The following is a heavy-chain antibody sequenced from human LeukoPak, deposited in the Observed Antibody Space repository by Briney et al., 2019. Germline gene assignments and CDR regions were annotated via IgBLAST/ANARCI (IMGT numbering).Heavy chain of an antibody. Sequence: SVKVSCKASGGTFSSYAISWVRQAPGQGLEWMGGIIPIFGTANYAQKFQGRVTITADESTSTAYMELSSLRSEDTAVYYCARFCGGDCSDYYYYGMDVWGQGTTVTVSS. J-gene: IGHJ6*02. V-gene: IGHV1-69*13. CDR1: GGTFSSYA. D-gene: IGHD2-21*02. CDR2: IIPIFGTA. CDR3: ARFCGGDCSDYYYYGMDV.